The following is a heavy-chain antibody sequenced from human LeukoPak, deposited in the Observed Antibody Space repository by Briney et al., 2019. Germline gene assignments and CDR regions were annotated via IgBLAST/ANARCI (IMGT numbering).Heavy chain of an antibody. V-gene: IGHV3-13*01. J-gene: IGHJ2*01. Sequence: GGSLRLSCAVSGFACSTYDMHWVRQGTGKGLEWVSTIGTAGDTYYPGSAKGRFTISREEAMNSLYLQMNNLRAGDTAVYYCARDRYYYDSSGFRHWYFDLWGRGTLVTVSS. CDR1: GFACSTYD. D-gene: IGHD3-22*01. CDR3: ARDRYYYDSSGFRHWYFDL. CDR2: IGTAGDT.